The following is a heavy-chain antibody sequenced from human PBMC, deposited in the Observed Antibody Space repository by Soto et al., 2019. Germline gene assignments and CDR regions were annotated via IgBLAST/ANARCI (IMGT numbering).Heavy chain of an antibody. D-gene: IGHD1-1*01. CDR3: AQDIRRSSHWYFDL. CDR1: GFTFDDYA. Sequence: EEQLVESGGGLVQPGRSLRLSCAASGFTFDDYAMHWVRQAPGKGLEWVSGISWNSGRIGYADSVRGRFTISRDNAKNSLYLQLNSLRAEHTALNYCAQDIRRSSHWYFDLWGLGSLVTVS. CDR2: ISWNSGRI. J-gene: IGHJ2*01. V-gene: IGHV3-9*01.